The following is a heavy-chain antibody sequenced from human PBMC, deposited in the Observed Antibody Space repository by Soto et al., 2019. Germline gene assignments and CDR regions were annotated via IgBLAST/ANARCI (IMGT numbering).Heavy chain of an antibody. J-gene: IGHJ2*01. CDR2: IRSKANSDAI. D-gene: IGHD3-10*01. CDR1: GFNFSGSA. V-gene: IGHV3-73*01. CDR3: VRILQYFGAPRAYFDR. Sequence: PGGSLRLSCAASGFNFSGSAMHWVRQASGKGLEWVGRIRSKANSDAIAYAVSVKGRFTISRDDSKNTAYLQMNSLKTEDTGVYFCVRILQYFGAPRAYFDRWGRGTLVNVSS.